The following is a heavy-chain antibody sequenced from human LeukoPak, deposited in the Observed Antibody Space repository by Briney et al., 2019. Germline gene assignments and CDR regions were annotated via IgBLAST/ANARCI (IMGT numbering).Heavy chain of an antibody. J-gene: IGHJ5*02. V-gene: IGHV5-51*01. CDR2: IYPGDSDT. CDR3: ARQRYYDSSGQFDP. CDR1: GYSFTSYW. D-gene: IGHD3-22*01. Sequence: GESLKISCKGAGYSFTSYWIGWVRQLPGKGLGWMGIIYPGDSDTRYSPSFQGQVTISADKSISTAYLQWSSLKASDTAMYYCARQRYYDSSGQFDPWGQGTLVTVSS.